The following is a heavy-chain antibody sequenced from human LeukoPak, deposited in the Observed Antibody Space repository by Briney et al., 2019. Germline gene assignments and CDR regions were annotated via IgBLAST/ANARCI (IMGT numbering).Heavy chain of an antibody. D-gene: IGHD6-6*01. CDR3: ARVFSSIAAQGRGYYFDY. CDR2: INPSGGST. Sequence: ASVKVSCKASGYTFTGYYMHWVRQAPGQGLEWMGIINPSGGSTSYAQKFQGRVTMTRDMSTSTVYMELSSLRSEDTAVYYCARVFSSIAAQGRGYYFDYWGQGTLVTVSS. J-gene: IGHJ4*02. CDR1: GYTFTGYY. V-gene: IGHV1-46*01.